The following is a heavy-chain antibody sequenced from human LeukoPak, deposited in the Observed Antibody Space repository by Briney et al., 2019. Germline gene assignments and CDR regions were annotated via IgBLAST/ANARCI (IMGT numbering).Heavy chain of an antibody. J-gene: IGHJ4*02. CDR3: ARSIPYGTTWYGRSDY. CDR2: IKPDGTTK. Sequence: QAGGSLRLSCAASGFPFSSYSMTWVRQAPGKGLEWVANIKPDGTTKFYADSVKGRFTISRDNALNSLYLQMNSLRAEDTAIYYCARSIPYGTTWYGRSDYWGQGTLVTVSS. D-gene: IGHD6-13*01. V-gene: IGHV3-7*03. CDR1: GFPFSSYS.